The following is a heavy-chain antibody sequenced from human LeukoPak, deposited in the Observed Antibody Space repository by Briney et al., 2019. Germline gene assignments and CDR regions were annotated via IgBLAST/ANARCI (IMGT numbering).Heavy chain of an antibody. Sequence: PSETLSLTCTVSGGSISSYYWSWIRRPPGKGLEWIGYIYYSGSTNYNPSLKSRVTISVDTSKNQFSLKLSSVTAADTAVYYCAREGITEYYYYMDVWGKGTTVTISS. D-gene: IGHD3-10*01. CDR1: GGSISSYY. V-gene: IGHV4-59*12. CDR2: IYYSGST. J-gene: IGHJ6*03. CDR3: AREGITEYYYYMDV.